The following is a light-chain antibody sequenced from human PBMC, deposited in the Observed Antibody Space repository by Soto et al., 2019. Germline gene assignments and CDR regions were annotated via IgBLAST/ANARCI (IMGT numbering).Light chain of an antibody. Sequence: DIPFTQSPSFLSASVGDRVTITCRASQGISSYLTWYQQKPGEAPKLLIYAASTLQSGVPSRFSGSGSGTEFTLTISSLQPEDFATYYCQQVNSYPLTFGGGTK. CDR2: AAS. V-gene: IGKV1-9*01. CDR3: QQVNSYPLT. J-gene: IGKJ4*01. CDR1: QGISSY.